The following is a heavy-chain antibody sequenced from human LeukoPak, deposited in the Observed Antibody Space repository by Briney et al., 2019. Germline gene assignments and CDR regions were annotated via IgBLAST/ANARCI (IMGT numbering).Heavy chain of an antibody. Sequence: GGSLRLSCTASGFALSSNVMHWVRQAPGKGLEWLAFVRFNGGNEYYADSVKGRFTISRDTSKNTLFLQMKSLRVEYTAVYSCARESKSGCHTGGPRYWGLGTLVTVSS. CDR3: ARESKSGCHTGGPRY. CDR1: GFALSSNV. J-gene: IGHJ4*02. CDR2: VRFNGGNE. V-gene: IGHV3-30*02. D-gene: IGHD6-19*01.